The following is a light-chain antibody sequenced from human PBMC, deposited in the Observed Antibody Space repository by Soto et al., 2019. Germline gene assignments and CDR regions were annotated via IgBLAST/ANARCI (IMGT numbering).Light chain of an antibody. CDR3: GTWDSSLSAGVFV. CDR1: SSNIGNNY. CDR2: DDN. J-gene: IGLJ1*01. Sequence: SVLTQPPSVSAAPGQKVTISCSGSSSNIGNNYVSWYQQLPGTAPKLLIYDDNRRPSGIPDRFSGSKSDTSATLGITGLQTGDEADYYCGTWDSSLSAGVFVFGTGTKLTVL. V-gene: IGLV1-51*01.